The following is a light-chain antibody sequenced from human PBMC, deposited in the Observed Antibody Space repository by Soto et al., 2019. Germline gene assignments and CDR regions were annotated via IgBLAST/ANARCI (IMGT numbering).Light chain of an antibody. CDR2: DAS. CDR3: QQYNTYST. J-gene: IGKJ5*01. V-gene: IGKV1-5*01. Sequence: DIQMTQSPSTLSASVGDRVTITCRASQSISRCMARYQQKPGKAPQALIYDASSLKSGVPSRFSGNGSGTEFTLTISSLQPDDFATYYCQQYNTYSTFGQGTRLEIK. CDR1: QSISRC.